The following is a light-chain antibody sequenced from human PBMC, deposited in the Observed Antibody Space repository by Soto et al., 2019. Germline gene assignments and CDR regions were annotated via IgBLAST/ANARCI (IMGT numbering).Light chain of an antibody. CDR2: AAS. Sequence: DIQMTQSPSSLSASVGDRVTITCRASQSISSYLNWYQQKPGKAPKLLIYAASSLQSGVPSRFSGSGSGTASTLTISSLQPEDFATYYCQQSYSPPPRGTFGQGTLLEIK. CDR3: QQSYSPPPRGT. CDR1: QSISSY. J-gene: IGKJ5*01. V-gene: IGKV1-39*01.